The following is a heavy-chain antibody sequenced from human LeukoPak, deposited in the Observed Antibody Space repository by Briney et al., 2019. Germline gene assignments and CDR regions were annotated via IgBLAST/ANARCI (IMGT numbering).Heavy chain of an antibody. V-gene: IGHV4-59*01. CDR3: ARDSDHGGFFDY. J-gene: IGHJ4*02. CDR2: IYYSGST. Sequence: SETLSLTCTVSGGSISSYYWSWIRQPPGKGLEWIGYIYYSGSTNYNPSLKSRVTISVDTSKNQFSLKLSSVTAADTAVYYCARDSDHGGFFDYWGQGTLVTVSS. CDR1: GGSISSYY. D-gene: IGHD3-10*01.